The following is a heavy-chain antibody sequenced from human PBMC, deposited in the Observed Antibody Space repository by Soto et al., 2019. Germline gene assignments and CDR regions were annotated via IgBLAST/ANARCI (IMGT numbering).Heavy chain of an antibody. CDR1: GGSISSYY. CDR3: SRDGIVGATRYDYYCGMDV. CDR2: IYYSGSA. J-gene: IGHJ6*02. D-gene: IGHD1-26*01. Sequence: SETLCLTCTVSGGSISSYYWSWIRQPPGKGLEWIGYIYYSGSANYNPSLKSRVNISVDTSKNQFSLKLSSVTAADTAVYYCSRDGIVGATRYDYYCGMDVWGQGTTVTVSS. V-gene: IGHV4-59*01.